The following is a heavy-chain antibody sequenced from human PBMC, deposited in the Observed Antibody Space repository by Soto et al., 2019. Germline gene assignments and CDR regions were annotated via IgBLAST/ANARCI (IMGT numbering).Heavy chain of an antibody. J-gene: IGHJ4*02. CDR3: ARVSGIAVAGAAFDY. CDR2: ISSSSSYI. Sequence: EVQLVESGGGLVKPGGSLRLSCAASGFTFSSYSMNWVRQAPGKGLEWLSSISSSSSYIYYADSVKGRFTISRDNAKNSLDLQMNSLRAEDTAVYYCARVSGIAVAGAAFDYWGQGTLVTVSS. V-gene: IGHV3-21*01. D-gene: IGHD6-19*01. CDR1: GFTFSSYS.